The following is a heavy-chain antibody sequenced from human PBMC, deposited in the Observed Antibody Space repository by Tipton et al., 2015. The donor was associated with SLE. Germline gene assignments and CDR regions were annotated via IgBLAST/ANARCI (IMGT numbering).Heavy chain of an antibody. D-gene: IGHD2-2*02. J-gene: IGHJ1*01. Sequence: TLSLTCTVSGGSISSSNYSWSWIRQPPGKGLEWIGSIYHSGNTYSNPSLKSRVTISVDTSKNQFSLQLTSVTPEDTAVYYCARGFLYDGFQVWGQGTLVTVSS. CDR3: ARGFLYDGFQV. V-gene: IGHV4-61*05. CDR2: IYHSGNT. CDR1: GGSISSSNYS.